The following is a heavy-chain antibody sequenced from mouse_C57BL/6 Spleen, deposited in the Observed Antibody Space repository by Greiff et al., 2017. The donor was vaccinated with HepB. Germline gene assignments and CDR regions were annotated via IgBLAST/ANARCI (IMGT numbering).Heavy chain of an antibody. Sequence: EVNVVESGGGLVKPGGSLKLSCAASGFTFSDYGMHWVRQAPEKGLEWVAYISSGSSTIYYADTVKGRFTISRDNAKNTLFLQMTSLRSEDTAMYYCAREEDYYGSLGDLYFDVWGTGTTVTVSS. CDR3: AREEDYYGSLGDLYFDV. CDR2: ISSGSSTI. J-gene: IGHJ1*03. CDR1: GFTFSDYG. V-gene: IGHV5-17*01. D-gene: IGHD1-1*01.